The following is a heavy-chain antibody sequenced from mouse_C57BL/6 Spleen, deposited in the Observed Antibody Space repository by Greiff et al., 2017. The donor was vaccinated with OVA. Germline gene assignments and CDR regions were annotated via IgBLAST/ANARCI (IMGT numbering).Heavy chain of an antibody. CDR1: GYTFTSYW. V-gene: IGHV1-55*01. CDR2: IYPGSGST. J-gene: IGHJ4*01. CDR3: AKEGQLKLLAMDY. D-gene: IGHD3-2*02. Sequence: QVQLQQPGAELVKPGASVKMSCKASGYTFTSYWITWVKQRPGQGLEWIGDIYPGSGSTNYNEKFKSKATLTVDTSTGTAYMQLSSLTSEASAVYYCAKEGQLKLLAMDYWGQGTSVTVSS.